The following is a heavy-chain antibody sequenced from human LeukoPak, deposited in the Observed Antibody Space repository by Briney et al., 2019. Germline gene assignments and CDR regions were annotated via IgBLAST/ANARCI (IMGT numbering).Heavy chain of an antibody. CDR2: IYYSGRT. CDR1: GVSISSGGYY. J-gene: IGHJ5*02. D-gene: IGHD2-15*01. Sequence: SSETLSLTCTVSGVSISSGGYYWSWIRQHPGKGLEWIGYIYYSGRTYYNPSLKTRLTISVDTSKNQFSLKLSSVTAADTAVYYCARVTSAGGWWFDPWGQGTLVTVSS. V-gene: IGHV4-31*03. CDR3: ARVTSAGGWWFDP.